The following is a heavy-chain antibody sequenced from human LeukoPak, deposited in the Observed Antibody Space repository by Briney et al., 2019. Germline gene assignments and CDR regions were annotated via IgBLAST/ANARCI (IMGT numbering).Heavy chain of an antibody. J-gene: IGHJ4*02. D-gene: IGHD6-13*01. CDR3: AKGSWPSY. CDR2: ISYDGSNK. CDR1: GFTFSSYG. Sequence: TGGSLRLSCAASGFTFSSYGMHWVRQTPGKGLEWVAVISYDGSNKYYADSVKGRFTISRDNSKNTLYLQMNSLRAEDTAEYYCAKGSWPSYWGQGTLVTVSS. V-gene: IGHV3-30*18.